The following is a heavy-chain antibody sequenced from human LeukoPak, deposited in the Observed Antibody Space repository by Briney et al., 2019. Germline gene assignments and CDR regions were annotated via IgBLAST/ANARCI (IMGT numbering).Heavy chain of an antibody. V-gene: IGHV3-7*03. CDR2: IKQDGSAK. D-gene: IGHD6-19*01. J-gene: IGHJ4*02. CDR1: GFTFNNYW. CDR3: AKEMESSSGWDFDY. Sequence: PGGSLRLSCAASGFTFNNYWMSWVRQVPGKGLQWVANIKQDGSAKFYVDSVKGRFTISRDNTKNSLYLRMNSLRAEDTAVYYCAKEMESSSGWDFDYWGQGTLVTVSS.